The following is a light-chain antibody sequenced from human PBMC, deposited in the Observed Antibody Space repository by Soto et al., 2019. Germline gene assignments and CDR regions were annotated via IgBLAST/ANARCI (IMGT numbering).Light chain of an antibody. CDR2: GAP. V-gene: IGKV3-20*01. CDR3: QQYGCLPKT. Sequence: QSLATLSLSPRYTASLSCSASQSVSSSYLAWYQQKPGQAPRLLIYGAPSRATGIPGRFSGSGSGTDFTLTISRLEPEDFAVYYCQQYGCLPKTFGQGTRLEIK. J-gene: IGKJ5*01. CDR1: QSVSSSY.